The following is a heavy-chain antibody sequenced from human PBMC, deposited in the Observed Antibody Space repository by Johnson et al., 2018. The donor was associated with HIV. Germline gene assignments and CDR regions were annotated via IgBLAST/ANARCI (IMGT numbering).Heavy chain of an antibody. V-gene: IGHV3-30*04. J-gene: IGHJ3*01. D-gene: IGHD2-8*02. Sequence: QVQLVESGGGVVQPGRSLRLSCAASGFTFSSYTMHWVRQAPGKGLEWVAVISYDGSNKYYADSVKGRFTISSDTSKNTLYLQMNSLRAEDTAVYYCAREGGVHCTGGVCYRSTDAFDFWGQGTMVTVSS. CDR2: ISYDGSNK. CDR1: GFTFSSYT. CDR3: AREGGVHCTGGVCYRSTDAFDF.